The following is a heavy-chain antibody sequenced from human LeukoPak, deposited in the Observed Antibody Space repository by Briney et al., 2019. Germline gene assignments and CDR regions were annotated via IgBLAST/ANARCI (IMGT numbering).Heavy chain of an antibody. J-gene: IGHJ4*02. V-gene: IGHV1-69*13. CDR3: ARAFHYYGSGSPLGYFDY. D-gene: IGHD3-10*01. CDR2: IIPIFGTA. CDR1: GGTFSSYA. Sequence: ASVKVSCKASGGTFSSYATSWVRQAPGQGLEWMGGIIPIFGTANYAQKFQGRVTITADESTSTAYMELSSLRSEDTAVYYCARAFHYYGSGSPLGYFDYWGQGTLVTVSS.